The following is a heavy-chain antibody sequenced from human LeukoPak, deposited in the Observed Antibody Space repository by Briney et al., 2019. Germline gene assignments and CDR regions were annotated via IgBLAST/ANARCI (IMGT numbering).Heavy chain of an antibody. CDR3: ATGYSTSIDY. V-gene: IGHV3-30*02. D-gene: IGHD1-26*01. CDR1: GFSFSGYG. CDR2: IRYDGSNE. Sequence: GGSLRLSCAASGFSFSGYGMHWVRQAPGKGLEWVAFIRYDGSNEYYADSVKGRFTISRDKSKNTLSLQMNGLRAEDTAVYYCATGYSTSIDYWGQGTLVTVSS. J-gene: IGHJ4*02.